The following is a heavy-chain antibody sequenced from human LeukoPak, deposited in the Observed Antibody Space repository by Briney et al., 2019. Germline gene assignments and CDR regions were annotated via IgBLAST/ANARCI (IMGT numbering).Heavy chain of an antibody. J-gene: IGHJ5*02. CDR1: GGPISSHY. V-gene: IGHV4-59*11. D-gene: IGHD1-26*01. CDR2: IYYSGST. CDR3: ARPEYSGSYYWFDP. Sequence: SETLSLTCTVSGGPISSHYWSWIRQPPGKGLEWIGYIYYSGSTNYNPSLKSRVTISVDTSKNQFSLNLTSVTAADTAKYPCARPEYSGSYYWFDPWGQGTLVTVSS.